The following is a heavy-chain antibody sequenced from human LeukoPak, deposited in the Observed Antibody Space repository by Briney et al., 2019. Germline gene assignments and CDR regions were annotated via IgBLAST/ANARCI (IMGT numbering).Heavy chain of an antibody. J-gene: IGHJ6*02. V-gene: IGHV4-59*08. D-gene: IGHD3-3*01. Sequence: PSETLSLTCTVSGGSISTFYWNWVRQPPGKGLEWIGYVYYSGSTNYNPSLKSRVTISVDTSKKQFSLKLTSVTAADTAVYYCARRSGYSTGYGMDVWDQGTTVAVSS. CDR3: ARRSGYSTGYGMDV. CDR1: GGSISTFY. CDR2: VYYSGST.